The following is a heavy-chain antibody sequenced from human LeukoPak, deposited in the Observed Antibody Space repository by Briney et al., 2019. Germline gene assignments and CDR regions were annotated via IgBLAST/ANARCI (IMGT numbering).Heavy chain of an antibody. V-gene: IGHV4-34*01. CDR3: ARDGLYYYGSGSYYDDFDY. Sequence: SETLSLTCAVYGGSFSGYYWSWIRQPPGKGLEWIGEINHSGSTNYNPSLKSRVTISVDTSKNQFSLKLSSVTAADTAVYYCARDGLYYYGSGSYYDDFDYWGQGTLVTVSS. CDR2: INHSGST. CDR1: GGSFSGYY. J-gene: IGHJ4*02. D-gene: IGHD3-10*01.